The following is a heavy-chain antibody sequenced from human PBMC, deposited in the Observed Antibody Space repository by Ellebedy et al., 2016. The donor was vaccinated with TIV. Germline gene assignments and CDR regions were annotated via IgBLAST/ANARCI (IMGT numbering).Heavy chain of an antibody. CDR2: LRGMGGST. J-gene: IGHJ6*04. D-gene: IGHD4-11*01. Sequence: GESLKISCAASGFTFSSYAMSWVRQAPGKGLEWVSSLRGMGGSTYYADSVKGRFTISRDNSKNTLYLQMNSLRAEDTAVYYCAKDYSRLPGLDVWGKGTTGTVSS. CDR3: AKDYSRLPGLDV. CDR1: GFTFSSYA. V-gene: IGHV3-23*01.